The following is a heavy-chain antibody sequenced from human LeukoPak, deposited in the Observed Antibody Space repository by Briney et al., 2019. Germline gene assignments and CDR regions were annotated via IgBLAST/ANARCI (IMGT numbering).Heavy chain of an antibody. CDR1: GFTFSSYA. CDR2: ISGSGGST. V-gene: IGHV3-23*01. D-gene: IGHD2-15*01. J-gene: IGHJ6*02. Sequence: GGSLRLSCAASGFTFSSYAMSWVRQAPGKGPEWVSAISGSGGSTYYADSVKGRFTISRDNSKNTLYLQMNSLRAEDTAVYYYAKFVGRPYYYGMDVWGQETTVTVSS. CDR3: AKFVGRPYYYGMDV.